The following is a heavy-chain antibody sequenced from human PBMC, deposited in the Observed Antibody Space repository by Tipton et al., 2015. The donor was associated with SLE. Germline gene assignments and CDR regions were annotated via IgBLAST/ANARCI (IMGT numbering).Heavy chain of an antibody. J-gene: IGHJ1*01. CDR3: ARDYRGGRWNTARAEYFQH. Sequence: TLSLTCTVSGGSITSGGFYWNWLRQHPGKGLEWIGYIYHTGNTYYNPALGSRVSISVYTSKNQFSLDLTSVSAADTGVYYCARDYRGGRWNTARAEYFQHWGQGTLVTVSS. D-gene: IGHD1/OR15-1a*01. V-gene: IGHV4-31*03. CDR2: IYHTGNT. CDR1: GGSITSGGFY.